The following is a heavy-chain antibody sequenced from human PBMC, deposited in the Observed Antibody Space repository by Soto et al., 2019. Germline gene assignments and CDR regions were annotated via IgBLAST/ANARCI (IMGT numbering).Heavy chain of an antibody. CDR2: ISYDGDIK. Sequence: GGSLRLSCAASGFVFSDYGMHWVRQPPGKGLEWVALISYDGDIKYYADSVKGRFTISRDNSRNTVYLQMNSLRLEDAALYYCAKHNVAAIDYWGQGTLVTVSS. J-gene: IGHJ4*02. CDR3: AKHNVAAIDY. D-gene: IGHD6-13*01. CDR1: GFVFSDYG. V-gene: IGHV3-30*18.